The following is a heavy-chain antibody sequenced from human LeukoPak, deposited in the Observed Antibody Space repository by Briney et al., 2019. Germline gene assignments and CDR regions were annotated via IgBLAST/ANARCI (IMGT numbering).Heavy chain of an antibody. Sequence: PSETLSLTCTVSGGSISSSSYYWGWIRQPPGKGLEWIGSIYYSGSTYYNPSLKSRVTISVDTSKNQFSLKLSSVTAADTAVYYCARGGAAAGTGYYYYMDVWGKGTTVTISS. V-gene: IGHV4-39*01. D-gene: IGHD6-13*01. J-gene: IGHJ6*03. CDR3: ARGGAAAGTGYYYYMDV. CDR1: GGSISSSSYY. CDR2: IYYSGST.